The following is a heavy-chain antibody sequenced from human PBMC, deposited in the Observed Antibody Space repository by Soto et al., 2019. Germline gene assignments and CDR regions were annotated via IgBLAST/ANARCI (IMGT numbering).Heavy chain of an antibody. CDR1: RRSIIRYY. D-gene: IGHD6-6*01. Sequence: SETLTLTCTPCRRSIIRYYWCRIRQPAGKGLEWIGRIYTSGSTNYNPSLKSRVTMSVDTSKNQFSLKLSSVTAADTAVYYCARVRSSSYFDYWGQGTLVTVS. CDR2: IYTSGST. V-gene: IGHV4-4*07. J-gene: IGHJ4*02. CDR3: ARVRSSSYFDY.